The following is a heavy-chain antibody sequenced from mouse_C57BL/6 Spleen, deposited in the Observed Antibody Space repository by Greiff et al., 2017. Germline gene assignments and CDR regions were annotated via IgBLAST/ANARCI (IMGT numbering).Heavy chain of an antibody. CDR1: GFTFSDYG. CDR2: ISNLAYSI. CDR3: ARDGAYGSSLYWYFDV. J-gene: IGHJ1*03. V-gene: IGHV5-15*01. Sequence: EVQGVESGGGLVQPGGSLKLSCAASGFTFSDYGMAWVRQAPRKGPEWVAFISNLAYSIYYADTVTGRFTISRENAKNTLYLEMSSLRSEDTAMYYCARDGAYGSSLYWYFDVWGTGTTVTVSS. D-gene: IGHD1-1*01.